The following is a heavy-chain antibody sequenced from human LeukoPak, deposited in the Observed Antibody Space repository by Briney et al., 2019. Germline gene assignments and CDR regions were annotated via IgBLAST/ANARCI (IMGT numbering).Heavy chain of an antibody. CDR3: ARDYCSGVTCYDGY. J-gene: IGHJ4*02. D-gene: IGHD2-15*01. V-gene: IGHV3-7*01. CDR1: GFTFSGYW. CDR2: IKQDGSEQ. Sequence: GGSLRLSCTASGFTFSGYWMSWVSQAPGKGLEWLANIKQDGSEQYYADSVRGRFTISRDNAKNSVYLQINGLRGNDTAVYYCARDYCSGVTCYDGYWGQGTLVTVSS.